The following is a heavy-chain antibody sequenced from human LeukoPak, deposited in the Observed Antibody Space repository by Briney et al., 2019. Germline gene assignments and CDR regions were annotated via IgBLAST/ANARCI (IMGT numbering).Heavy chain of an antibody. D-gene: IGHD5-24*01. J-gene: IGHJ3*02. V-gene: IGHV4-4*07. CDR1: GGSISSYY. CDR3: ARDVRDGYNYDAFDI. CDR2: IYTSGST. Sequence: SETLSLTCTVPGGSISSYYWSWIRQPAGKGLKWIGRIYTSGSTNYNPSLKSRVTMSVDTSKNQFSLKLSSVTAADTAVYYCARDVRDGYNYDAFDIWGQGTMVTGSS.